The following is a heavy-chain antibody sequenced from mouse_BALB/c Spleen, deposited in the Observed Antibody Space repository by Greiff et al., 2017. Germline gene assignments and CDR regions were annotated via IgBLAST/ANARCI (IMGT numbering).Heavy chain of an antibody. CDR2: IDPANGNT. Sequence: EVQLQQSGAELVKPGASVKLSCTASGFNIKDTYMHWVKQRPEQGLEWIGRIDPANGNTKYDPKFQGKATITADTSSNTAYLQLSSLTSEDSAVYYCARNAELYAMDYWGQGTSVTVSS. J-gene: IGHJ4*01. V-gene: IGHV14-3*02. CDR3: ARNAELYAMDY. CDR1: GFNIKDTY.